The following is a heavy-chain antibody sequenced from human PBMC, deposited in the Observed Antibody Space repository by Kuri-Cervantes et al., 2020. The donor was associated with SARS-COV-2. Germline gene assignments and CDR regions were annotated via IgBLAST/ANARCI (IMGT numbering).Heavy chain of an antibody. CDR1: GGSISSGDYY. J-gene: IGHJ4*02. D-gene: IGHD2-8*01. V-gene: IGHV4-30-4*08. CDR2: IYYSGST. Sequence: SETLSLTCTVSGGSISSGDYYWSWIRQPPGKGLEWIGYIYYSGSTYYNPSLKSRVTMSVDTSKNQFSLKLSSVTAADTAVYYCASLDCTNGVCYQAGWGQGTLVTVSS. CDR3: ASLDCTNGVCYQAG.